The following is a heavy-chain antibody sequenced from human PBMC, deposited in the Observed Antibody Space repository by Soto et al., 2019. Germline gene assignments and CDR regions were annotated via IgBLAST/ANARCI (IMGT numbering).Heavy chain of an antibody. D-gene: IGHD3-22*01. CDR3: ARDWIGYHDTTTPDHYYYYGMDV. Sequence: ESVKISCKGSGYSFTSYWIGWVRQMPGKGLDWMGIIYPGDSDTRYSPSFQGQVTISADKSISTAYLQWSSLKASDTAVYYCARDWIGYHDTTTPDHYYYYGMDVWGQGTTVTVSS. CDR2: IYPGDSDT. V-gene: IGHV5-51*01. CDR1: GYSFTSYW. J-gene: IGHJ6*02.